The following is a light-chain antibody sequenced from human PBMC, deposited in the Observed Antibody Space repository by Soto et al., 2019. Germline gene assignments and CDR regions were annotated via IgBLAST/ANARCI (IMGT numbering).Light chain of an antibody. J-gene: IGLJ3*02. Sequence: QSALTQPPSASGSPGQSVTISCTGTSSDVGGYDYVSWYQQHPGKAPKLILYEVTKRPSGVPDRFSGSKSGNTASLTVSGLQAEDEAEYFCSSYAGSNNFGVFGGGTKLTVL. CDR1: SSDVGGYDY. CDR3: SSYAGSNNFGV. V-gene: IGLV2-8*01. CDR2: EVT.